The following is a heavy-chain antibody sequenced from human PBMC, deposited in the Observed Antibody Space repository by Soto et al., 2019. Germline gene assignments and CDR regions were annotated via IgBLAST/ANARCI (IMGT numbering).Heavy chain of an antibody. J-gene: IGHJ6*03. CDR1: GGSIRGYW. CDR2: MYYSGFT. CDR3: ARLTNCYEEYYYYYYMDV. Sequence: ETLSLTCTVSGGSIRGYWWSWIRQPPGKALEWIGYMYYSGFTNYNPSLRSRVTTSIDTSNNQFSLKLTSVTAADTAVYYCARLTNCYEEYYYYYYMDVWGKGTTVTVSS. D-gene: IGHD7-27*01. V-gene: IGHV4-59*08.